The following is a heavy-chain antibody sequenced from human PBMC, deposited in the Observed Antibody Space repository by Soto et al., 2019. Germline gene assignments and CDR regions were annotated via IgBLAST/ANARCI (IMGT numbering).Heavy chain of an antibody. V-gene: IGHV3-11*01. J-gene: IGHJ6*03. CDR2: ISNSGNMI. Sequence: GRSLRLSCAASGFPFSDYYMSWIRQAPGKGLEWVSYISNSGNMIFYADSVKGRFTISRDNAKNSLYLQMNDLRVEDTALYYCARERGGLHYHYYMDVWGKGAAVTVS. CDR1: GFPFSDYY. CDR3: ARERGGLHYHYYMDV.